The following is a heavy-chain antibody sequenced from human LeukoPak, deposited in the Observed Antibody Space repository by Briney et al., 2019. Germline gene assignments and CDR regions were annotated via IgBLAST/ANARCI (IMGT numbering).Heavy chain of an antibody. J-gene: IGHJ3*02. V-gene: IGHV4-59*08. CDR3: ARHRRALLAFDI. D-gene: IGHD2-8*02. CDR1: GGSISSYY. Sequence: SETLSLTCTVSGGSISSYYWSWIRQPPEKGLEWIGYIYYSGSTNYNPSLKSRVTISVDTSKNQFSLMLSSVTSADTAVYYCARHRRALLAFDIWGQGTMVTVSS. CDR2: IYYSGST.